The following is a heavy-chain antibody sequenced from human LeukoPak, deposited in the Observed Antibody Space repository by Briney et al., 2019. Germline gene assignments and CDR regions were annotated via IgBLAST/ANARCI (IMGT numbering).Heavy chain of an antibody. V-gene: IGHV6-1*01. CDR2: TYFKSTWHN. J-gene: IGHJ4*02. D-gene: IGHD3-22*01. CDR3: ARDIVAGCDS. Sequence: SQTLSLTCDISGDSVSANAWTWIRQSPLRGLEWLGRTYFKSTWHNEYALSLRGRITIRPDTSKNQFSLHPTSVTPDDTAVYFCARDIVAGCDSWGQGTLVTVSS. CDR1: GDSVSANA.